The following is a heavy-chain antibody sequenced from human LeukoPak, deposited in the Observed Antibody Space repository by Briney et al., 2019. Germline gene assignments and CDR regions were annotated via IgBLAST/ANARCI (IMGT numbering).Heavy chain of an antibody. J-gene: IGHJ4*02. V-gene: IGHV4-4*07. Sequence: SETLSLTCTISGGSISSYYWSWIRQPAGKGLEWIGRIYTSGSTNYNPSLKSRVTMSVDTSKNQFSLKLSSVTAADTAVYYCARKYSSGWDFDYWGQGTLVTVSS. CDR2: IYTSGST. CDR3: ARKYSSGWDFDY. CDR1: GGSISSYY. D-gene: IGHD6-19*01.